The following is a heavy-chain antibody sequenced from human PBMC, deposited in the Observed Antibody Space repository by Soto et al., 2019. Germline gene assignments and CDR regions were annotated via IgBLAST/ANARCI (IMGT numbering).Heavy chain of an antibody. CDR2: ISGSDDST. D-gene: IGHD6-6*01. CDR1: GFTFSSYA. CDR3: AKRSSSSTFDY. V-gene: IGHV3-23*01. Sequence: GSLRLSCAASGFTFSSYAMSWVRQAPGKGLEWDSVISGSDDSTYYADSVKGRFTISRDNSKNTLYLQMNSLRAEDTAVYYCAKRSSSSTFDYWGQGTLVTVSS. J-gene: IGHJ4*02.